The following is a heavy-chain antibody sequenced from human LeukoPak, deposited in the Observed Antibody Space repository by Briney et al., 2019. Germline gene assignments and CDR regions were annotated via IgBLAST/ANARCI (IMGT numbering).Heavy chain of an antibody. D-gene: IGHD3-22*01. CDR1: GYSISSGSY. Sequence: SETLSLTCAVPGYSISSGSYWGWIRQPPGKGLEWIGSIYHSGTYYNPSLESRVTISVDTPKNQFSLQLSSVTAADTAVYYCARGDNYYDSSGYLDWGQGTLVTVSS. V-gene: IGHV4-38-2*01. CDR3: ARGDNYYDSSGYLD. CDR2: IYHSGT. J-gene: IGHJ4*02.